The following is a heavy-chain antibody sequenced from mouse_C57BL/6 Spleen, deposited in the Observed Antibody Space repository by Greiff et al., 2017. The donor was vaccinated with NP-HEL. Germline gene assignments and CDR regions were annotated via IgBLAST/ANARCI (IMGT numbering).Heavy chain of an antibody. CDR1: GYAFSSYW. D-gene: IGHD2-12*01. J-gene: IGHJ3*01. V-gene: IGHV1-80*01. CDR3: AMGDVTTWCAY. CDR2: IYPGDGDT. Sequence: QVQLKQSGAELVKPGASVKISCKASGYAFSSYWMNWVKQRPGKGLEWIGQIYPGDGDTNYNGKFKGKATLTADKSSSPAYMQLSSLTSEDAAVYFGAMGDVTTWCAYWGQGTLVTVSA.